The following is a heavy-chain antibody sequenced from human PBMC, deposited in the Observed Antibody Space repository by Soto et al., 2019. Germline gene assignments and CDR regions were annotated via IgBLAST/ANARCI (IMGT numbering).Heavy chain of an antibody. Sequence: SVKVFCKASGGTFSSYAISWVRQAPGQGLEWMEGLIPIFGTANYAQKFQGRVTITADESTSTAYMELSSLRSEDTAVYYCARDRQTTVVNPEYYYYYYGMDVWGQGTTVTVSS. CDR3: ARDRQTTVVNPEYYYYYYGMDV. V-gene: IGHV1-69*13. J-gene: IGHJ6*02. CDR2: LIPIFGTA. CDR1: GGTFSSYA. D-gene: IGHD4-17*01.